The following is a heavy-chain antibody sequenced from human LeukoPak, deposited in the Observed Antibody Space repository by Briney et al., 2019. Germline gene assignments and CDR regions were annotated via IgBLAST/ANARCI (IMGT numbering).Heavy chain of an antibody. J-gene: IGHJ4*02. CDR2: IIPIFGTT. V-gene: IGHV1-69*13. CDR3: ARDGYCSGGSCEPGFDY. CDR1: GGTFSRYA. D-gene: IGHD2-15*01. Sequence: ASVKVSCKASGGTFSRYAVSWVRQAPGQGLEWMGRIIPIFGTTNYAQEFQGRVTITADESTDTAYIELSSLRSEDTAVYYCARDGYCSGGSCEPGFDYWGQGTLVTVSS.